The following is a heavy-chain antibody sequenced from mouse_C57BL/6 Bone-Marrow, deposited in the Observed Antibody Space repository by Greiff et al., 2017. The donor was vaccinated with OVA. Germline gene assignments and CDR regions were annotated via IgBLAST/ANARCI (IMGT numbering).Heavy chain of an antibody. CDR1: GFSLTSYG. J-gene: IGHJ4*01. D-gene: IGHD2-2*01. V-gene: IGHV2-2*01. Sequence: AKLKESGPGLVQPSQSLSITCTVSGFSLTSYGVHWVRQSPGKGLEWLGVIWSGGSTDYNAAFISRLSISKDNSKSQVFFKMNSLQADDTAIYYCARYGYDVYYAMDYWGQGTSVTVSS. CDR2: IWSGGST. CDR3: ARYGYDVYYAMDY.